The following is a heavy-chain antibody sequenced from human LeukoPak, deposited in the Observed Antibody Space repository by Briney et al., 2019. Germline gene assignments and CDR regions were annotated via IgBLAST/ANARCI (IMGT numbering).Heavy chain of an antibody. CDR2: ISWNSGSI. D-gene: IGHD4-17*01. CDR3: AKDKGYGDYFDY. V-gene: IGHV3-9*01. J-gene: IGHJ4*02. CDR1: GFTFDDYA. Sequence: PGRSLRLSCAASGFTFDDYAMHWVRQAPGKGLEWVSGISWNSGSIGYADSVKGRFTISRDNAKNSLYLQMNSLRAEDTALYYCAKDKGYGDYFDYWGQGTLVTVSS.